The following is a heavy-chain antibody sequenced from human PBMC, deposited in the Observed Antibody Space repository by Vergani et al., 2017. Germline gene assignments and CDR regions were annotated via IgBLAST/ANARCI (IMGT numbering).Heavy chain of an antibody. CDR3: ASDEQWLVRGVDY. CDR2: ISSSSSYI. CDR1: GFTFSSYS. D-gene: IGHD6-19*01. Sequence: EVQLVESGGGLVKPGGSLRLSCAASGFTFSSYSMNWVRQAPGKGLEWVSSISSSSSYIYYADSVKGRFTISRDNAKNSLYLQMNSLRAEDTAVYYCASDEQWLVRGVDYWGQGTLVTVSS. J-gene: IGHJ4*02. V-gene: IGHV3-21*01.